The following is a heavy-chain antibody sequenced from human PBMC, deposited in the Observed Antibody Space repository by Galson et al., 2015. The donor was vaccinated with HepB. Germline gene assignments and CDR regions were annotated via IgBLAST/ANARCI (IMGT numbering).Heavy chain of an antibody. V-gene: IGHV2-5*02. Sequence: PALVKPTQTLTLTCTFSGFSLSTSGVGVGWIRQPPGKALEWLALIYWDDDKRYSPSLKSRLTITKDTSKNQVVLTMTNMDPVDTATYYCAHRAVPDSYDFWSGYYRRDRDYYYMDVWGKGTTVTVSS. CDR1: GFSLSTSGVG. J-gene: IGHJ6*03. CDR2: IYWDDDK. D-gene: IGHD3-3*01. CDR3: AHRAVPDSYDFWSGYYRRDRDYYYMDV.